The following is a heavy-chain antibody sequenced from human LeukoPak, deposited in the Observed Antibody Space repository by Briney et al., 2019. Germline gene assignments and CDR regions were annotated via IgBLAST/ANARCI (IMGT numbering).Heavy chain of an antibody. J-gene: IGHJ4*02. CDR2: INPNSGGT. D-gene: IGHD3-10*01. CDR3: ARDFDYSVYGSGSPDY. V-gene: IGHV1-2*02. Sequence: GASVKVSCKASGYTFTGYYMHWVRQAPGQGLEWMGWINPNSGGTNYAQKFQGRVTMTRDTSISTAYMELSRLRSDDTAVYYCARDFDYSVYGSGSPDYWGQGTLVTVSS. CDR1: GYTFTGYY.